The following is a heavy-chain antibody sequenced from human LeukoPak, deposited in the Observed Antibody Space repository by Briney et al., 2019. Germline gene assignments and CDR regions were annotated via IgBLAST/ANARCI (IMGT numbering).Heavy chain of an antibody. J-gene: IGHJ4*02. CDR1: GYTFTGYY. V-gene: IGHV1-2*02. D-gene: IGHD6-19*01. Sequence: GASVKVSCKASGYTFTGYYIHWVRQAPGQGLKWMGWINPNRGGTNYAQKFQGRVTMTRDTSISTAYMELSRLTSDDTAVYYCARQLTSSGLDSWGQGTLVTVSS. CDR3: ARQLTSSGLDS. CDR2: INPNRGGT.